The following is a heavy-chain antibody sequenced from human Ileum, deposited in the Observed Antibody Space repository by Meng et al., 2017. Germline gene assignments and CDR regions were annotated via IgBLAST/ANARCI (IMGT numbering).Heavy chain of an antibody. V-gene: IGHV3-33*05. CDR1: GIPFSKSG. Sequence: GGSLRLSCAASGIPFSKSGMHWVRRGPGEGLEWVTFISSDGSQKYYVDSVKGRFTVSRDNSKNTVFLQMDSLRADDTAVYYCARDKGTTSCDTWGQGTPVTVSS. CDR2: ISSDGSQK. D-gene: IGHD4-17*01. J-gene: IGHJ4*02. CDR3: ARDKGTTSCDT.